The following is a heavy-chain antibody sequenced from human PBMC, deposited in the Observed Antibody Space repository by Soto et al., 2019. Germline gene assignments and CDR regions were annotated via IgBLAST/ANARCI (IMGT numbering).Heavy chain of an antibody. CDR2: MNPNSGNT. CDR3: AGGIKYGAYSRWFDP. D-gene: IGHD4-17*01. J-gene: IGHJ5*02. CDR1: GYTFTSYD. Sequence: QVQLVQSGAEVKKPGASVKVSCKASGYTFTSYDINWVRQATGQGLEYLGWMNPNSGNTAYVQKFQGRVTMTWDTSIPTAYMELSSLRSEDTALYFCAGGIKYGAYSRWFDPWGQGTLVTVSS. V-gene: IGHV1-8*01.